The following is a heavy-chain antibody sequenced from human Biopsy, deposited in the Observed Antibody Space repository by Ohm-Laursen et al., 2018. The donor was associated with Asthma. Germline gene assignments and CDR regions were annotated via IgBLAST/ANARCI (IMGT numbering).Heavy chain of an antibody. Sequence: ASVKVSCKASGDSFSNYAISWVRQAPGQGLEWMGRIDPNSGGTNYAQKFLGRVTMTRDMSVNTAFMVLSRLRSDDTAVYYCARIKIRIGAGTDRYFDLWGRGTLVTVSS. CDR2: IDPNSGGT. J-gene: IGHJ2*01. V-gene: IGHV1-2*06. CDR3: ARIKIRIGAGTDRYFDL. D-gene: IGHD3-16*01. CDR1: GDSFSNYA.